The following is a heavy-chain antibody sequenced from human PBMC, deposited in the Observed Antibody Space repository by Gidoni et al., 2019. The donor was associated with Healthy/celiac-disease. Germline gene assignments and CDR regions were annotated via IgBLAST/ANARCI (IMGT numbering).Heavy chain of an antibody. CDR3: AKGPKYSSSWYGGHWFDP. CDR1: GFTFSSHG. V-gene: IGHV3-30*18. J-gene: IGHJ5*02. Sequence: QVQLVESGGGVVQPGRSLRLSCAASGFTFSSHGMHWVRQAPGKGLEWVAVISYDGSNKYYADSVKGRFTISRDNSKNTLYLQMNSLRAEDTAVYYCAKGPKYSSSWYGGHWFDPWGQGTLVTVSS. CDR2: ISYDGSNK. D-gene: IGHD6-13*01.